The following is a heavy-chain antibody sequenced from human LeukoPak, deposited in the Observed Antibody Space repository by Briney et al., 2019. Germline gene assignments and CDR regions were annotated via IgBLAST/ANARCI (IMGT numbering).Heavy chain of an antibody. D-gene: IGHD4-17*01. CDR2: IYYSGST. CDR1: GGSISRYY. Sequence: SETLSLTCTVSGGSISRYYWNWIRQPPGKGLEGMGYIYYSGSTNYNPSLKSRVIISVDTSKNQFSLKLSSVTAADTAVYYCARGFYGDYLFDAFDMWGQGTMVTVSS. J-gene: IGHJ3*02. CDR3: ARGFYGDYLFDAFDM. V-gene: IGHV4-59*01.